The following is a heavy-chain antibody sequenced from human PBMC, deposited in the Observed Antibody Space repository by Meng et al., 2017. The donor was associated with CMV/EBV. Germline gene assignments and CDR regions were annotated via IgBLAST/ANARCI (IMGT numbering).Heavy chain of an antibody. J-gene: IGHJ4*02. V-gene: IGHV3-30*02. CDR2: IWYDGSNK. Sequence: GESLKISCAASGFTFSSYGMHWVRQAPGKGLEWVAVIWYDGSNKYYADSVKGRFTISRDNSKNTLYLQMNSLRAEDTAVYYCAKVMTTVTTPLGYWGQGTLVTVSS. CDR1: GFTFSSYG. CDR3: AKVMTTVTTPLGY. D-gene: IGHD4-11*01.